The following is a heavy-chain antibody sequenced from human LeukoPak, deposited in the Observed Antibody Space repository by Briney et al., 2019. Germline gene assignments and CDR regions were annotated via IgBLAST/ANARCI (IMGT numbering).Heavy chain of an antibody. CDR1: GFTFSSSA. V-gene: IGHV3-23*01. Sequence: GGSLRLSCAASGFTFSSSAMSWVRQAPGKGLEWVSAISNNGGYTYYADSVQGRFTIPRDNSKSTLCLQMNSLRAEDTAVYYCAKDTDGGNDYWGQGTLVTVSS. J-gene: IGHJ4*02. CDR2: ISNNGGYT. CDR3: AKDTDGGNDY. D-gene: IGHD4-23*01.